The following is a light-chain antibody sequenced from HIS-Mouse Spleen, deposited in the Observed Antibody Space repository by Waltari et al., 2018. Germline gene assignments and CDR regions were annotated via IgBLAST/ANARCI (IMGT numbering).Light chain of an antibody. Sequence: DIQMTQSPSSLSASVGDRVTITCRASQSISSYLNWYQQKPGKAPKLLIYAATSLQSGGPSRFSGSGSGTDFTLTISSLQPEDFATYYCQQSYSTLWTFGQGTKVEIK. J-gene: IGKJ1*01. CDR1: QSISSY. V-gene: IGKV1-39*01. CDR3: QQSYSTLWT. CDR2: AAT.